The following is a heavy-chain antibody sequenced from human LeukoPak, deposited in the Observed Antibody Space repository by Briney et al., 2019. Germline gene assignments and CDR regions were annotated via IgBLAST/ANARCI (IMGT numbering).Heavy chain of an antibody. Sequence: PSETLSLTCTVSGGSISSSSYYWGWIRQPPGKGLEWIGSIYYSGSTYYNPSLKSRVTISVDTSKNQFSLKLSSVTAADTAVYYCARGVRQCSGGSCYQYYYYYYMDVWGKGTTVTVSS. D-gene: IGHD2-15*01. J-gene: IGHJ6*03. V-gene: IGHV4-39*07. CDR1: GGSISSSSYY. CDR2: IYYSGST. CDR3: ARGVRQCSGGSCYQYYYYYYMDV.